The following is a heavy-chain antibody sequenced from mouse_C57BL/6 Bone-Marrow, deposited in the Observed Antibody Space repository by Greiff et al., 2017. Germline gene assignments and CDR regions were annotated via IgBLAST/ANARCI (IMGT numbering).Heavy chain of an antibody. J-gene: IGHJ2*01. CDR1: GYTFTTYT. CDR3: ARVGSSPFDY. Sequence: QVQLQQSGAELARPGASVKMSCKASGYTFTTYTMHWVKQRPGQGLEWIGYITPSSGYTKYNQKFKAKATLTADTSSSTAYMQLSSLTAEDAAVYYCARVGSSPFDYGGQGTTLTVAS. CDR2: ITPSSGYT. V-gene: IGHV1-4*01. D-gene: IGHD1-3*01.